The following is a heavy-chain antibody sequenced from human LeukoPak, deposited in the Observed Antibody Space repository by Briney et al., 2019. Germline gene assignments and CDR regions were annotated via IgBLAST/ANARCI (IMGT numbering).Heavy chain of an antibody. CDR1: GGSISSSSYY. CDR2: IYYSGST. D-gene: IGHD6-13*01. V-gene: IGHV4-39*01. CDR3: ARLLYSSSWYWDYFDY. Sequence: SETLSLTCTVPGGSISSSSYYWGWIRQPPGKGLEWIGSIYYSGSTYYNPSLKSRVTISVDTSKNQFSLKLSSVTAADTAVYYCARLLYSSSWYWDYFDYWGQGTLVTVSS. J-gene: IGHJ4*02.